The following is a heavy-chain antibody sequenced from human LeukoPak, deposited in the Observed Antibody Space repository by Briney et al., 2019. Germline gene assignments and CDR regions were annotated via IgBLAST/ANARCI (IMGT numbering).Heavy chain of an antibody. CDR3: AKDAVVVVPAGYFYHYYMDV. Sequence: GGSLRLSCAASGFPFSSYGMHWVRQAPGKGLEWVAFIRYDGSNKYYADSVKGRFTISRDNSKNTLYLQMNSLRAEDTAVYYCAKDAVVVVPAGYFYHYYMDVWGKGTTVTVSS. V-gene: IGHV3-30*02. D-gene: IGHD2-2*01. J-gene: IGHJ6*03. CDR1: GFPFSSYG. CDR2: IRYDGSNK.